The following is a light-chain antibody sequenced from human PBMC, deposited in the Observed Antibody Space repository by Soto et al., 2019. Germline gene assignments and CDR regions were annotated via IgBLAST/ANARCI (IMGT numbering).Light chain of an antibody. J-gene: IGLJ3*02. CDR3: GTWDSSLRGV. V-gene: IGLV1-51*01. CDR1: YSNIGNND. CDR2: DNY. Sequence: QSVLTQPPSVSAAPGQNVTISCSGSYSNIGNNDVSWYQQFPGTVPKLLIYDNYKRPSGIPDRFSGSNSGTSATLGISGLQTWDEADYYCGTWDSSLRGVFGGGTKLTVL.